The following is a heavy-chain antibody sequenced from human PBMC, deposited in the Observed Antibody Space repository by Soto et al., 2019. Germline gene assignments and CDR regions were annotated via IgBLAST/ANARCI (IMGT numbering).Heavy chain of an antibody. D-gene: IGHD1-7*01. CDR3: AAATTWNFHFPY. J-gene: IGHJ4*02. V-gene: IGHV3-33*03. CDR1: GFTISTHG. CDR2: IWYDGSNK. Sequence: QAQLVESGGGVVQPGTSLRLSCAASGFTISTHGMHWVRQAPGRGLEWLANIWYDGSNKFYAESVKGRFSISKDNSNNTLYLQMTSLRAEGTAVYYCAAATTWNFHFPYWGQGTQDTVSS.